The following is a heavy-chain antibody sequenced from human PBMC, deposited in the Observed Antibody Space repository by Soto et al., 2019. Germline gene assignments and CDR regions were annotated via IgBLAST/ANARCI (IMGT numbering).Heavy chain of an antibody. J-gene: IGHJ4*02. CDR2: INHSGST. CDR3: ARSIAAAVGFDY. D-gene: IGHD6-13*01. Sequence: SETLSLTCAVYGGSFSGYHWSWIRQPPGKGLEWIGEINHSGSTNYNPSLKSRVTISVDTSKNQFSLKLSSVTAADTAVYYCARSIAAAVGFDYWGQGTLVTVSS. V-gene: IGHV4-34*01. CDR1: GGSFSGYH.